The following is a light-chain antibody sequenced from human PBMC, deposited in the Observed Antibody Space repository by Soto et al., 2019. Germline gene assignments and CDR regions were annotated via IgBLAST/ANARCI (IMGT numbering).Light chain of an antibody. J-gene: IGKJ1*01. V-gene: IGKV3-20*01. Sequence: EIVLTQSPGPLSLSPGERATLSCRASQSVSNNYLAWYQQKPGQAPRLLIYGASNRATGIPDRFSGSGSGTDFTLTISRLEPEDFAVYFCHLYGSSRAFGQGTKVDI. CDR3: HLYGSSRA. CDR2: GAS. CDR1: QSVSNNY.